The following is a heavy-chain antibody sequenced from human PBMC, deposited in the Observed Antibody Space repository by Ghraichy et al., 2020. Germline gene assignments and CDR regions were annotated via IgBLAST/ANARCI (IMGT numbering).Heavy chain of an antibody. V-gene: IGHV3-30*02. D-gene: IGHD2-15*01. CDR2: VRYDESNK. J-gene: IGHJ4*02. CDR3: AKDTCSGGSCYLY. CDR1: GFTFSRYG. Sequence: GESLNISCAASGFTFSRYGMHWVRQAPGKGLEWVAFVRYDESNKEYADSVKGRFTVSRDNPKNTLYLQMNSLRVEDTAVYYCAKDTCSGGSCYLYWGRGTLVTVSS.